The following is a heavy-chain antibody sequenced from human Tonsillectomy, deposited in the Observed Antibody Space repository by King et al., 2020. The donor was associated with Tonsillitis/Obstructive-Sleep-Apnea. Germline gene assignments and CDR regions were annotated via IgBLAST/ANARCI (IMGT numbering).Heavy chain of an antibody. CDR1: GYRFTSYW. D-gene: IGHD6-19*01. CDR3: VKRRREYSLSWWPLGDPYFNL. CDR2: IYPGDSYT. V-gene: IGHV5-51*03. Sequence: QLVQSGAEVKKPGASLKISCKGSGYRFTSYWIGWVRQMPGRGLEWMGIIYPGDSYTRYSPSFQDQVTVTADKSISTAYLQWTSLKTSDTAMYYCVKRRREYSLSWWPLGDPYFNLWGRGTLVTVSS. J-gene: IGHJ2*01.